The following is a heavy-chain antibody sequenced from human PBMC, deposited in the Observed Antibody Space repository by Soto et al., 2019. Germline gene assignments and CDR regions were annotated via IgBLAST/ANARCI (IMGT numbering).Heavy chain of an antibody. CDR3: ARGGDGALIVD. CDR1: GYTFTSYA. J-gene: IGHJ4*02. V-gene: IGHV1-3*01. Sequence: QVQLVQSGAEVKKPGASVKVSCKASGYTFTSYAIHWVRQAPGQRLEWMAWINAGNGNTRYSRKFQDRVTLTRDTSASTAYMDLSSLTSEDTALDYCARGGDGALIVDWGQGTLVTVSS. D-gene: IGHD1-26*01. CDR2: INAGNGNT.